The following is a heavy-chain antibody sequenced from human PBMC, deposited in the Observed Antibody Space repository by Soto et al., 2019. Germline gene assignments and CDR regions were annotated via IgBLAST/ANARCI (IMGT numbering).Heavy chain of an antibody. Sequence: VQLLESGGGMVQPVGSLRLSCGASGFAFGTYAMNWVRQAPGKGLEWVSGISSRGGSTFYADSVQGRFIISRDNSKNTLYLQMDNLRVEDTAIYYCAKGGAEMLGYYYYFVMDVWGQGTTVSVSS. CDR2: ISSRGGST. CDR1: GFAFGTYA. CDR3: AKGGAEMLGYYYYFVMDV. V-gene: IGHV3-23*01. J-gene: IGHJ6*02. D-gene: IGHD2-8*01.